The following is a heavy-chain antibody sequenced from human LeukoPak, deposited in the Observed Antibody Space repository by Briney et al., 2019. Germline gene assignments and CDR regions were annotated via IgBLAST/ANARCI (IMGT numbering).Heavy chain of an antibody. D-gene: IGHD3-9*01. Sequence: PGGSLRLSCAASGFTFSSYGMHWVRQAPGEGLEWVAVISYDGSNKYYADSVKGRFTISRDNSKNTLYLQMNSLRAEDTAVYYCAKGRLYYDILTGLGPWGQGTLVTVSS. V-gene: IGHV3-30*18. CDR3: AKGRLYYDILTGLGP. CDR1: GFTFSSYG. CDR2: ISYDGSNK. J-gene: IGHJ5*02.